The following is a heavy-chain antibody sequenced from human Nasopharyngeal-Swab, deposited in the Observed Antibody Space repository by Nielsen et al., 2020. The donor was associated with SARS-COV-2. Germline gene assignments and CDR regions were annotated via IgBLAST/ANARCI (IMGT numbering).Heavy chain of an antibody. CDR3: ARGAHYYDSSGYSPRY. CDR2: INPSGGST. D-gene: IGHD3-22*01. CDR1: GYTFTSYY. V-gene: IGHV1-46*01. Sequence: ASVKVSCKASGYTFTSYYMHWVRQAPGQGLEWMGIINPSGGSTSSAQKFQGRVTMTRDTSTSTVYMELSSLRSEDTAVYYCARGAHYYDSSGYSPRYWGQGTLVTVSS. J-gene: IGHJ4*02.